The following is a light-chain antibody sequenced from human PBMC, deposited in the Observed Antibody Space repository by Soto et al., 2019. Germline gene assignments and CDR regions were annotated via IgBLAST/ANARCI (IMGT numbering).Light chain of an antibody. CDR3: QQYGSSPLT. Sequence: EMVVTQSPCTLSLSPGERATLSCRASQSVSNSYLAWYQQKPGQAPRLLIYGASSRATGIPDRFSGSGSGTDFTLTISRLEPEDFAVYYCQQYGSSPLTFGGGTKVKIK. CDR2: GAS. CDR1: QSVSNSY. V-gene: IGKV3-20*01. J-gene: IGKJ4*01.